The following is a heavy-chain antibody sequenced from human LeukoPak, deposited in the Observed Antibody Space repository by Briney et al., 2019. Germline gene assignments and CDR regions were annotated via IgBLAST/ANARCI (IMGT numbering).Heavy chain of an antibody. D-gene: IGHD2-21*02. Sequence: GGSLRLSCAASGFTFSSDSMNWVRQAPGKGLEWVSSISGSSSYIYYADSVKGRFTISRDNAKNSLYLQMNSLRAEDTAVYYCARDLRGPAYCGGDCYFDDYWGQGTLVTVSS. V-gene: IGHV3-21*01. CDR2: ISGSSSYI. J-gene: IGHJ4*02. CDR1: GFTFSSDS. CDR3: ARDLRGPAYCGGDCYFDDY.